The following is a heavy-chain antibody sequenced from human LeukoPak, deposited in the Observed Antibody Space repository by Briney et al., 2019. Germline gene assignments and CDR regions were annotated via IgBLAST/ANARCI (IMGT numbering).Heavy chain of an antibody. J-gene: IGHJ4*02. V-gene: IGHV3-9*01. CDR2: ISWNSGSI. D-gene: IGHD1-26*01. CDR1: GLTFDDYA. Sequence: SLRLSCAASGLTFDDYAMHWVRQAPGKGLEWVSGISWNSGSIGYADSVKGRFTISRDNAKNSLYLQMNSLRAEDTALYYCAKDLSSGSYWAYFDYWGQGTLVTVSS. CDR3: AKDLSSGSYWAYFDY.